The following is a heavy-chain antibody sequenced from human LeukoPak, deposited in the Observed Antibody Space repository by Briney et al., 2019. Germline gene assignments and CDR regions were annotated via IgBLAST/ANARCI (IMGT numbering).Heavy chain of an antibody. V-gene: IGHV4-34*01. J-gene: IGHJ5*02. CDR2: INHSGST. Sequence: SETLSLTCAVYGGSFSGYYWSWIRQPPGKGLEWIGEINHSGSTNYNPSLKSRVTISVDTSKNQFPLKLSSVTAADTAVYYCARGVTTWEPSRGTWFDPWGQGTLVTVSS. D-gene: IGHD1-26*01. CDR3: ARGVTTWEPSRGTWFDP. CDR1: GGSFSGYY.